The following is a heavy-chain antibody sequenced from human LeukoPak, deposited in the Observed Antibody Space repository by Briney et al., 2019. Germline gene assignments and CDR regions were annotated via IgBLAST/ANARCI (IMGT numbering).Heavy chain of an antibody. CDR3: ARDDWNNWFDP. Sequence: SETLSLTCTVSGGSISTYYWTWIRQPPGKGPEWIGYIYSSGTTKYNPSLKSRVTISLDISKNQFSLKLNSVTAADTAVYYCARDDWNNWFDPWGRGTLVIVSS. CDR2: IYSSGTT. V-gene: IGHV4-59*01. J-gene: IGHJ5*02. D-gene: IGHD1-1*01. CDR1: GGSISTYY.